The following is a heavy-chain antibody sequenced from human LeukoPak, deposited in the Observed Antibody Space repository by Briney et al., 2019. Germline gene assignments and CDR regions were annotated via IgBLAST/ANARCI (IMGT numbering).Heavy chain of an antibody. V-gene: IGHV3-23*01. D-gene: IGHD3-16*02. Sequence: QPGGSLRLSCAASGFTFSSYAMSWVRQAPGKGLEWVSAISGSGGSTYYADSAKGRFTISRDDSKNTLYLQMNSLRAEDTAVYYCAKGYYDYVWGSYRYTPDYWGQGTLVTVSS. J-gene: IGHJ4*02. CDR2: ISGSGGST. CDR3: AKGYYDYVWGSYRYTPDY. CDR1: GFTFSSYA.